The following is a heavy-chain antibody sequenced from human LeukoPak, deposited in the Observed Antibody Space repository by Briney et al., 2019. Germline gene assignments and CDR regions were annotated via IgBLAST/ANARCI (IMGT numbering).Heavy chain of an antibody. CDR1: GFTFSSYA. J-gene: IGHJ4*02. D-gene: IGHD5-18*01. Sequence: GGSLRLSCAASGFTFSSYAMSWVRQAPGKGLEWVSAISGSGGSTYYADSVKGRFTISRDNSKNTLYLQMNSLRAEDTAVYYCANQGYSYSYGRIDYWGQGTLVTVSS. V-gene: IGHV3-23*01. CDR2: ISGSGGST. CDR3: ANQGYSYSYGRIDY.